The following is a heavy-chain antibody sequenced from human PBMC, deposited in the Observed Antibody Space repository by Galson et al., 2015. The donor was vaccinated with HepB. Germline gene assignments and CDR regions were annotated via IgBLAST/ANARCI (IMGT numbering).Heavy chain of an antibody. CDR2: ISNDGENN. D-gene: IGHD3-10*01. Sequence: SLRLSCAASGFTFSASAIHWVRQAPGKVLEWVAFISNDGENNYYADSVKVRFTISRANSQNRLYLKMNSLRAEATAISYCAREEYSNRWYGSALGNWCDPWGQGSLGTVSS. J-gene: IGHJ5*02. CDR3: AREEYSNRWYGSALGNWCDP. CDR1: GFTFSASA. V-gene: IGHV3-30*04.